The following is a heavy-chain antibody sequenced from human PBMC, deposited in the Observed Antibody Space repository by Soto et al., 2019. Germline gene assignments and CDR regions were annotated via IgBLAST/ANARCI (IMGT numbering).Heavy chain of an antibody. CDR3: ATHEIGHCISASCYKGGYYYGMDV. V-gene: IGHV1-69*12. D-gene: IGHD2-2*02. CDR2: IIPIFGTA. J-gene: IGHJ6*02. CDR1: GGTFSSYA. Sequence: QVQLVQSGAEVKKPGSSVKVSCKASGGTFSSYAISWVRQAPGQGLERMGGIIPIFGTADYAQKFQGRVTITADESTSTAYMELSSLRSEDTAMYYCATHEIGHCISASCYKGGYYYGMDVWGQGTTVTVSS.